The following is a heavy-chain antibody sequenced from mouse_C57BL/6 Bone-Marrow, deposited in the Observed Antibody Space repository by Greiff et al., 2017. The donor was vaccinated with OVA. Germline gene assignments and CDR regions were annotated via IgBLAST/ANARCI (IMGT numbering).Heavy chain of an antibody. V-gene: IGHV1-82*01. CDR2: IYPGDGDT. J-gene: IGHJ3*01. CDR1: GYAFSSSW. Sequence: VQLQQSGPELVKPGASVKISCKASGYAFSSSWLYWVKQRPGKGLGWIGRIYPGDGDTNYNGKFKGKATLTANKSSSTAYMELSRLTSEDSAVYFCATTGTGGFAYWGQGTLVTVSA. D-gene: IGHD4-1*01. CDR3: ATTGTGGFAY.